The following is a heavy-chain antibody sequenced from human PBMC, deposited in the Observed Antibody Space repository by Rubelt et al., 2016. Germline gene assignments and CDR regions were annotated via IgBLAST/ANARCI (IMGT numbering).Heavy chain of an antibody. CDR3: ARAEGDGYNLGYFDY. CDR2: SYT. J-gene: IGHJ4*02. V-gene: IGHV3-11*06. D-gene: IGHD5-24*01. Sequence: SYTNYADSVKGRFTISRDNSKNTLYLQMNSLRAEDTAVYYCARAEGDGYNLGYFDYWGQGTLVTVSS.